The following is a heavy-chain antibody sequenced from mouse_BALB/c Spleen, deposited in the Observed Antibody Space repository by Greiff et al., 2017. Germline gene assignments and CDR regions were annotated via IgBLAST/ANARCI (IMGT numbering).Heavy chain of an antibody. J-gene: IGHJ1*01. CDR2: INPYNDGT. Sequence: QLQQSGPELVKPGASVRMSCKASGYTFTSYVMHWVKQKPGQGLEWIGYINPYNDGTKYNEKFKGKATLTSDKSSSTAYMELSSLTSEDSAVYYLARLGGRLWYFDVWGAGNTVSGYS. D-gene: IGHD3-3*01. CDR3: ARLGGRLWYFDV. V-gene: IGHV1-14*01. CDR1: GYTFTSYV.